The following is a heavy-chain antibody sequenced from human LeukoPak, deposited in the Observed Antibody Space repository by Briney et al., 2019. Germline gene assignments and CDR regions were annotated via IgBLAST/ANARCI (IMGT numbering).Heavy chain of an antibody. D-gene: IGHD3-3*01. J-gene: IGHJ4*02. CDR1: GYTFTGYY. Sequence: ASVKVSCKASGYTFTGYYMHWVRQAPGQGLEWMGWINPNSGGTNYAQKFQGRVTMTRDTSISTAYMKLSRLRSDDTAVYYCARDIGSAYYDFWSGYSHFDYWGQGTLVTVSS. CDR3: ARDIGSAYYDFWSGYSHFDY. CDR2: INPNSGGT. V-gene: IGHV1-2*02.